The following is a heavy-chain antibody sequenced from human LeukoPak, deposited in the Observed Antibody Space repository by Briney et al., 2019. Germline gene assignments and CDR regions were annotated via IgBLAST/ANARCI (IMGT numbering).Heavy chain of an antibody. CDR3: ARAQFGGFGPGGYYYYYYMDV. CDR2: IIPIFGTA. V-gene: IGHV1-69*13. Sequence: ASVKVSCKASGGTFSSYAISWVRQAPGQGLEWMGGIIPIFGTANYAQKFQGRVTITADESTSTAYMELSSLRSEDTAVYYCARAQFGGFGPGGYYYYYYMDVWGKGTTVTVSS. J-gene: IGHJ6*03. CDR1: GGTFSSYA. D-gene: IGHD3-10*01.